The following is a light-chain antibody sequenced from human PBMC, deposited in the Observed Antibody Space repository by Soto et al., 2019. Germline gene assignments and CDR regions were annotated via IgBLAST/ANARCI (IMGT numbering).Light chain of an antibody. CDR2: GVS. CDR3: LEYNNWPRWT. Sequence: EIVMTRSPATLSVSPGERATVSCRASQSVSSDLAWYQQQPGQAPRLLIYGVSTRATGIPARFSGSGSGTDFTLTISSLQSEDFAVYYCLEYNNWPRWTFGQGTKVDIK. J-gene: IGKJ1*01. V-gene: IGKV3-15*01. CDR1: QSVSSD.